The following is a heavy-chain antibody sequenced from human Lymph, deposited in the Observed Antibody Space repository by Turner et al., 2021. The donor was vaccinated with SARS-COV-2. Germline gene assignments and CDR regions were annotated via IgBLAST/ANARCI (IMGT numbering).Heavy chain of an antibody. CDR2: IYSGGST. D-gene: IGHD1-1*01. CDR1: GFIVSSNY. J-gene: IGHJ6*02. V-gene: IGHV3-53*02. CDR3: ARDLQLYGMDV. Sequence: EVQLVETGGGLIQPGVSLRLSCAASGFIVSSNYMNWVRQAPGKGLEWVSLIYSGGSTYYADSVKGRFTISRDNSKNTLYLQMNSLRAEDTAVYYCARDLQLYGMDVWGQGTTVTVSS.